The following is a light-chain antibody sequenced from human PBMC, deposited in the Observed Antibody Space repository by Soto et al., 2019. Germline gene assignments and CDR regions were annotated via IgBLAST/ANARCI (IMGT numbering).Light chain of an antibody. V-gene: IGKV4-1*01. J-gene: IGKJ4*01. Sequence: IVVTQSPDSLALSLGERATINCRTSQSVLFSTNNLNYFAWYQQKPGQPPKLLIYWASTRESGVPDRFSGSGSGTDFTLTISSLQAEDVAVYYCQQYYSTPLTFGGGTKVDIK. CDR1: QSVLFSTNNLNY. CDR2: WAS. CDR3: QQYYSTPLT.